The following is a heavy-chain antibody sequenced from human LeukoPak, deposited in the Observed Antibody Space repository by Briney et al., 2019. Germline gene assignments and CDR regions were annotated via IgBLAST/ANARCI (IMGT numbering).Heavy chain of an antibody. CDR1: GYTFTGYY. CDR3: ARVGHSSSWYDLNWFDP. D-gene: IGHD6-13*01. Sequence: ASVKVSCKASGYTFTGYYMNWVRQAPGQGLEWMGWINSGGTNYAQKFQGRVTMTRDTSISTAYMELSRLRSDDTAVYYCARVGHSSSWYDLNWFDPWGQGTLVTASS. V-gene: IGHV1-2*02. CDR2: INSGGT. J-gene: IGHJ5*02.